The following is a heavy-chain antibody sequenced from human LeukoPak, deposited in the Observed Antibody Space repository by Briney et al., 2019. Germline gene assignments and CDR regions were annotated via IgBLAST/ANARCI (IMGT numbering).Heavy chain of an antibody. CDR1: GFTSSSYV. J-gene: IGHJ5*02. V-gene: IGHV3-23*01. CDR3: TRDITDSSGITWFDP. Sequence: PGGSLRLSCAASGFTSSSYVMNWVRQAPGKGLEWVSVISGGGGSTYYADSVKGRFTISRDNSKNTLFLQMNSLRAEDTAVYYCTRDITDSSGITWFDPWGQGTLVTVSS. CDR2: ISGGGGST. D-gene: IGHD3-22*01.